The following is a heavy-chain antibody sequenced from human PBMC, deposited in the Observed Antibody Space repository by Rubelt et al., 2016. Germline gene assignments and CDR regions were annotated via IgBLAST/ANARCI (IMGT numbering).Heavy chain of an antibody. V-gene: IGHV4-39*07. J-gene: IGHJ4*02. D-gene: IGHD6-19*01. Sequence: RVTISVDTSKNQFSLKLSSVTAADTAVYYCARDVGRAVAGTKWGQGTLVTVSS. CDR3: ARDVGRAVAGTK.